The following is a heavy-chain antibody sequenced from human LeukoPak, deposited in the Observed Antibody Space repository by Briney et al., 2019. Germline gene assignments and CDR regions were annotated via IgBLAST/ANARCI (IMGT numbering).Heavy chain of an antibody. J-gene: IGHJ4*02. CDR2: MNPNSGNT. CDR1: GYTFTSYD. V-gene: IGHV1-8*01. CDR3: ARDFDWLLSTDY. D-gene: IGHD3-9*01. Sequence: GASVKVSCKASGYTFTSYDINWGRQATGQGLEWMGWMNPNSGNTGYAQKFQGRVTMTRNTSISTAYMELSSLRSEDTAVYYCARDFDWLLSTDYWGQGTLVTVSS.